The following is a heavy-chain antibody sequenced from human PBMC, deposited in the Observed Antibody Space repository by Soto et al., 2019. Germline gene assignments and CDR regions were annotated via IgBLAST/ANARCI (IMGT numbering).Heavy chain of an antibody. V-gene: IGHV1-58*01. CDR2: IVVGSGNT. Sequence: SVKVSCKASGFTFTSSAVQWVRQARGQRLEWIGWIVVGSGNTNYAQKFQERVTITRDMSTSTAYMELSSLRFEDTAVYYCAAIPGTSGSYLNFDYWGQGTLVTVSS. D-gene: IGHD1-26*01. CDR1: GFTFTSSA. J-gene: IGHJ4*02. CDR3: AAIPGTSGSYLNFDY.